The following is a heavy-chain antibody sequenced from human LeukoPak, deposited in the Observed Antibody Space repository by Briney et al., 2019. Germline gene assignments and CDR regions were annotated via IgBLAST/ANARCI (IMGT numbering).Heavy chain of an antibody. V-gene: IGHV3-23*01. CDR2: ISGSGETT. CDR1: GFTFSNYA. CDR3: AKEDYYGSGSYFYDY. Sequence: GGSLRLSCAASGFTFSNYAMSWVRQGPGKGLGGVSGISGSGETTYYADSVKGRLTISRDNSKNTLYLQMNSLRAEDTAVYYCAKEDYYGSGSYFYDYWGQGTLVTVSS. D-gene: IGHD3-10*01. J-gene: IGHJ4*02.